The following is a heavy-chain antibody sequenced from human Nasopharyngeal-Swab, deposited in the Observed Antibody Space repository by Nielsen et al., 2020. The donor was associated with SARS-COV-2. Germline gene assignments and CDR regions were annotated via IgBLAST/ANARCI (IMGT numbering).Heavy chain of an antibody. CDR3: ARPYSGYDFHYFQY. J-gene: IGHJ4*02. CDR2: INDSGRTT. Sequence: ASVKVSCKASGFTFTTYYMHWVRQAPGQGLEWMGIINDSGRTTSYAQKFQGRVTMTRETSTSTLYMELSNLRYDDTAVYYCARPYSGYDFHYFQYWGQGTLVTVSS. V-gene: IGHV1-46*01. D-gene: IGHD5-12*01. CDR1: GFTFTTYY.